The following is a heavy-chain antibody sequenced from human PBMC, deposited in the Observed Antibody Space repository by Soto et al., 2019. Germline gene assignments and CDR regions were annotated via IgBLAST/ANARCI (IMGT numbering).Heavy chain of an antibody. D-gene: IGHD2-8*01. CDR2: MNPNSGNT. V-gene: IGHV1-8*01. CDR3: ARWDAVLMVSAVYGMDV. J-gene: IGHJ6*02. Sequence: ASVKVSCKASGYTFTSYDINWVRQATGQGLEWMGWMNPNSGNTGYAQKFQGRVTMTRNTSISTAYMELSSLRSEDTAVYYCARWDAVLMVSAVYGMDVWGQGTTVTVSS. CDR1: GYTFTSYD.